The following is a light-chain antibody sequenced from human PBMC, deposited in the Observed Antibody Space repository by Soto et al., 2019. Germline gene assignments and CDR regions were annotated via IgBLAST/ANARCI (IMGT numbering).Light chain of an antibody. V-gene: IGKV4-1*01. CDR3: QQYYATPFT. CDR2: WAS. CDR1: QTVLYSSNNKNY. J-gene: IGKJ3*01. Sequence: DIVMTQSPDSLTVSLGERATINCMSSQTVLYSSNNKNYLAWYQQKPGQPPKLLIHWASTRESGVPDRFSGSGSGTDFTLTISILQAEDVAVYYCQQYYATPFTFGPGTKVDIK.